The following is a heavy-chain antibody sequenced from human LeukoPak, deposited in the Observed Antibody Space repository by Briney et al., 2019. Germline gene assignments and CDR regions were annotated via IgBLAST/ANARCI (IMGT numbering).Heavy chain of an antibody. CDR3: ASGHSGYDLNY. J-gene: IGHJ4*02. V-gene: IGHV1-2*02. D-gene: IGHD5-12*01. CDR1: DFRDYY. CDR2: INPKSGDT. Sequence: GASVKVSCKTSDFRDYYMNWVRQAPGQGLEWLGWINPKSGDTDYAQKFQGRVTMTRNTSINTAYMELSGLKPDDTAIYYCASGHSGYDLNYWGQGTQVTVSS.